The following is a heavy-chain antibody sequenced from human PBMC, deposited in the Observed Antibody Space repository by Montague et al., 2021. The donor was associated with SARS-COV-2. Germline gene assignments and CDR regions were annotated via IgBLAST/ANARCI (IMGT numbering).Heavy chain of an antibody. Sequence: SETLSLTCTVSGGSISSYCWSWIRQPPGKGLEWIGYIYYSGSTNYNPSLKSRVTISVDTSKNQFSLKLSSVTAADTAVYYCTRRGSGWDPFDYWGQGTLVTVSS. CDR1: GGSISSYC. CDR2: IYYSGST. V-gene: IGHV4-59*08. CDR3: TRRGSGWDPFDY. D-gene: IGHD6-19*01. J-gene: IGHJ4*02.